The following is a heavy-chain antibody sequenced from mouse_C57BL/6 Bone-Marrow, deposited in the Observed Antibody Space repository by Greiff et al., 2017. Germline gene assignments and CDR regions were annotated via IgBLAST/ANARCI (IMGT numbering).Heavy chain of an antibody. V-gene: IGHV1-82*01. Sequence: QVQLQQSGPELVKPGASVKISCKASCYAFSSSWMNWVKQRPGKGLEWIGRIYPGDGDTNYNWKFKGKATLTADKSSSTAYMQLSSLTSEDSAVYFCARCGYHWYFDVWGTGTTVTVSS. CDR1: CYAFSSSW. CDR2: IYPGDGDT. J-gene: IGHJ1*03. CDR3: ARCGYHWYFDV. D-gene: IGHD2-2*01.